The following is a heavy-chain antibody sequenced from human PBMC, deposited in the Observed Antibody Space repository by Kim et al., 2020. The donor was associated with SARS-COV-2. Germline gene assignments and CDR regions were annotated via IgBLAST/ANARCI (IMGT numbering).Heavy chain of an antibody. CDR1: GYTFTSYA. J-gene: IGHJ4*02. D-gene: IGHD2-2*02. V-gene: IGHV1-3*01. Sequence: ASVKVSCKASGYTFTSYAMHWVRQAPGQRLEWMGWINAGNGNTKYSQKFQGRVTITRDTSASTAYMELSSLRSEDTAVYYCAILGYCSSTSCYTFDYWGQGTLVTVSS. CDR2: INAGNGNT. CDR3: AILGYCSSTSCYTFDY.